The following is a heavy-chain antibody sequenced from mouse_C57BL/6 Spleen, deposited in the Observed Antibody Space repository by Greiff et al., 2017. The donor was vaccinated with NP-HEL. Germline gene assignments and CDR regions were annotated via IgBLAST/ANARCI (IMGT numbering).Heavy chain of an antibody. CDR1: GYSITSGYY. V-gene: IGHV3-6*01. Sequence: EVKLQESGPGLVKPSQSLSLTCSVTGYSITSGYYWNWIRQFPGNKLEWMGYISYDGSNNYNPSLKNRISITRDTSKNQFFLKLNSVTTEDTATYYCASGGSPWYFDVWGTGTTVTVSS. D-gene: IGHD1-1*02. J-gene: IGHJ1*03. CDR3: ASGGSPWYFDV. CDR2: ISYDGSN.